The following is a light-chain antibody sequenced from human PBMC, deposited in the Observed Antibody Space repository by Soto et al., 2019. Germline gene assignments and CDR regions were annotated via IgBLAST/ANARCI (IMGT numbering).Light chain of an antibody. Sequence: QSALTQPASVSGSPGQSITISCTGTSSDVGGYNYVSWYQQHPGKAPKLMIYDVTNRPSGVSNRFSGSKSGNTASLTISGLQADDEGDYYCGSYTSTSTWVFGGGTKLTVL. CDR3: GSYTSTSTWV. CDR1: SSDVGGYNY. V-gene: IGLV2-14*03. CDR2: DVT. J-gene: IGLJ3*02.